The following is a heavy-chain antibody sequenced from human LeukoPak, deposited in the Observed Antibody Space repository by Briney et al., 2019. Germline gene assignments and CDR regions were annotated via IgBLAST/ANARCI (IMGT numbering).Heavy chain of an antibody. CDR1: GGTFSSYA. J-gene: IGHJ4*02. CDR3: ASGDWNFGFDY. V-gene: IGHV1-69*06. Sequence: GASVKVSCKASGGTFSSYAISWVRQAPGQGLEWMGGIIPIFGTANYAQKFQGRVTITADKSRSTAYMEVSSLRYEDTALYYCASGDWNFGFDYWGQGTLVTVSS. D-gene: IGHD1-7*01. CDR2: IIPIFGTA.